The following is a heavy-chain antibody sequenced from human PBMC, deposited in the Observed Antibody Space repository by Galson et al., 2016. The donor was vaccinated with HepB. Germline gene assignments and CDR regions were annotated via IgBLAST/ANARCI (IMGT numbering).Heavy chain of an antibody. CDR1: GYTFTTFY. J-gene: IGHJ3*01. D-gene: IGHD6-25*01. Sequence: SCKASGYTFTTFYIHWVRQAPGQGLEWMGIINPSDNRTSYAQNFQGRVTMTRDTSTNTVYMELSSLRSEDTAFYYCAGGAAIPRWDDAFDVWGQGTTVTVSS. V-gene: IGHV1-46*01. CDR2: INPSDNRT. CDR3: AGGAAIPRWDDAFDV.